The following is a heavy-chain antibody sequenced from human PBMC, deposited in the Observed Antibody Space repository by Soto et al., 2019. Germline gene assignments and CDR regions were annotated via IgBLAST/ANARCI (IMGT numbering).Heavy chain of an antibody. CDR3: PRHSPGGRQG. Sequence: EVQLVESGGGLVQPGGSLKLSCAASGFTFSGSAMHWVRQASGKGLEWVGRVRSKASDYATEYAASVKGRFTISRDDSTNTAYLQMNCLKIEDTAVYYCPRHSPGGRQGWGQGTLVTVSS. CDR2: VRSKASDYAT. V-gene: IGHV3-73*01. D-gene: IGHD1-26*01. CDR1: GFTFSGSA. J-gene: IGHJ4*02.